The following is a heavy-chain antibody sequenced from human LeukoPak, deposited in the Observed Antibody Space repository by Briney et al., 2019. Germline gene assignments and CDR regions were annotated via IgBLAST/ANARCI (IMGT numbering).Heavy chain of an antibody. CDR1: VGSINSYY. D-gene: IGHD6-13*01. V-gene: IGHV4-59*08. CDR3: ARSAGAAAHFDY. CDR2: IYYSGRT. Sequence: SETLSLTCTVSVGSINSYYWSWIRQPPGKGLEWIGYIYYSGRTNNNPSLKSRVTMSVDTSKNQFSLNLSSVTAADTAVYYCARSAGAAAHFDYWGQGTLVTVSS. J-gene: IGHJ4*02.